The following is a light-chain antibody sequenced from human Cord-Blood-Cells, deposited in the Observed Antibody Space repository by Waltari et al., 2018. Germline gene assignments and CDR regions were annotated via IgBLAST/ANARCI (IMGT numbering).Light chain of an antibody. Sequence: DIVMTQSPDSLAVSLGERANINCKSSQSVLYSSNNKNYLAWYQQKPVQPPKLLIYWASTQEAVVPDRCSGSGSGTDFTLTSSSLQAEDVAVYYCQQYYSTPWTFGQGTKVEIK. CDR1: QSVLYSSNNKNY. CDR3: QQYYSTPWT. J-gene: IGKJ1*01. V-gene: IGKV4-1*01. CDR2: WAS.